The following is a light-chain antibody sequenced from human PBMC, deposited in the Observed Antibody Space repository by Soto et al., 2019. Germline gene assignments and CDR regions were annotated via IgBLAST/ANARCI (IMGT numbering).Light chain of an antibody. CDR2: DVT. J-gene: IGLJ2*01. V-gene: IGLV2-14*03. Sequence: QSVLTQPASVSGSPGQSITISCTGTSSDVGGYNYVSWYQQHPGKAPKVIIYDVTNRPSGISNRFSGSKSGNTASLTISGLQAEDEADYYCSSCTSTSTVIFGGGTKLTVL. CDR3: SSCTSTSTVI. CDR1: SSDVGGYNY.